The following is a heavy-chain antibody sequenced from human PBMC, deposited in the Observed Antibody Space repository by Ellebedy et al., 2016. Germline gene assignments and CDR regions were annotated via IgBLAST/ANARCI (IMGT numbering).Heavy chain of an antibody. CDR2: ISTSSTYT. Sequence: GESLKISXAASGFTFSDYYMSWIRQAPGKGLEWVSYISTSSTYTNYAVSVKGRFTISRDNAKNSLYLQMNSLRAEDTAVYYCARDLTMDVWGKGTTVTVSS. CDR3: ARDLTMDV. CDR1: GFTFSDYY. V-gene: IGHV3-11*05. J-gene: IGHJ6*04.